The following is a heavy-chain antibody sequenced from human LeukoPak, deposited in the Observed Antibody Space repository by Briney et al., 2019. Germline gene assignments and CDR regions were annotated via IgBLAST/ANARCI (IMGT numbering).Heavy chain of an antibody. V-gene: IGHV3-30*02. J-gene: IGHJ4*02. CDR1: GFTFSRYG. Sequence: GGSLRLSCAASGFTFSRYGMHWVRQAPGKGLEWVSFIRYDGSNKYHVDSVKGRFSISRDNSKNTLYLQMNSLRAEDTAVYYCAKSRGEQLYFRDSDYWGQGILVTVSS. D-gene: IGHD1-26*01. CDR3: AKSRGEQLYFRDSDY. CDR2: IRYDGSNK.